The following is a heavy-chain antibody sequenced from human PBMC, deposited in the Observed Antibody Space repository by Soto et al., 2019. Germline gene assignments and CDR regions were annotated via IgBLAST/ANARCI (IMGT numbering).Heavy chain of an antibody. CDR1: GGSISSYY. D-gene: IGHD4-17*01. V-gene: IGHV4-59*06. CDR2: LRYSGRP. CDR3: ARNKDYGPDY. Sequence: SETLSLTCTVSGGSISSYYWSWIRQNPGEGLTWIGCLRYSGRPNYNPSLMSRVSISLDTSKNQFSLNLKSVTAADTAVYYCARNKDYGPDYWGQGTLVTVSS. J-gene: IGHJ4*02.